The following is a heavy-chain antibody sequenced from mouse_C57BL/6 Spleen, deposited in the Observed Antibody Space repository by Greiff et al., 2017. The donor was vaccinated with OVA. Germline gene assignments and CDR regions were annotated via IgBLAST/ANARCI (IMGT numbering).Heavy chain of an antibody. D-gene: IGHD1-1*01. CDR3: ARHEDYYGSSPWYFDV. V-gene: IGHV1-62-2*01. CDR1: GYTFTEYT. CDR2: FYPGSGSI. J-gene: IGHJ1*03. Sequence: VKLVESGAELVKPGASVKLSCKASGYTFTEYTIHWVKQRSGQGLEWIGRFYPGSGSIKYNEKFKDKATLTADKSSSTVYMELSRLTSEDSAVYFCARHEDYYGSSPWYFDVWGTGTTVTVSS.